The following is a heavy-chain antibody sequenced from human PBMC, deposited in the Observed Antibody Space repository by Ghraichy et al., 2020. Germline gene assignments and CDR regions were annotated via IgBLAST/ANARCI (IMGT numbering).Heavy chain of an antibody. Sequence: GGSLRLSCAASGFSFSSYWMTWVRQAPGKGLEWVANINQDGSDDFCVDSLKGRFTISRDNGKYSLYLQINSLRVEDTAVYYCARGAGITDALDVWGHGARVSVSS. V-gene: IGHV3-7*01. CDR1: GFSFSSYW. D-gene: IGHD6-25*01. CDR3: ARGAGITDALDV. J-gene: IGHJ3*01. CDR2: INQDGSDD.